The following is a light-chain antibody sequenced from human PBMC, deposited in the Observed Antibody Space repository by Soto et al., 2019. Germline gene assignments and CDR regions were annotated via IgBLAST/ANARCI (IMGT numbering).Light chain of an antibody. CDR1: SGHSSFA. J-gene: IGLJ2*01. CDR2: INSDGSH. Sequence: QSVLTQSPSASASLGASVKLTCTLSSGHSSFAIAWHQQQPEKGPRYLMKINSDGSHTKGDGIPDRFSGSGSGAERYLTISSLQSEDEAEYYCQTWGTGIVFGGGTKLT. V-gene: IGLV4-69*01. CDR3: QTWGTGIV.